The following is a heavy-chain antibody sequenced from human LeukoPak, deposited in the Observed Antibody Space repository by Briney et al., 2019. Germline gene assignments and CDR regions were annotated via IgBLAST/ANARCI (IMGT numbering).Heavy chain of an antibody. CDR2: IIHTGGS. J-gene: IGHJ6*02. D-gene: IGHD4-17*01. Sequence: SETLSLTCAVYGGSFSGYYWSWIRQPPGKGLEWIGEIIHTGGSNNSPSLKSRVTMSLDTSKNHLSLKLSSVTAADTAVYYCARGYGDRERYALDVWGQGTTVTVSS. V-gene: IGHV4-34*01. CDR1: GGSFSGYY. CDR3: ARGYGDRERYALDV.